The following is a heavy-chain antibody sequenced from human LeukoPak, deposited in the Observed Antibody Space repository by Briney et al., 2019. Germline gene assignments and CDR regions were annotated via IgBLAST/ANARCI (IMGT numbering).Heavy chain of an antibody. CDR3: ASWEWELPRHYYYYYMDV. CDR2: ISAYNGNT. D-gene: IGHD1-26*01. V-gene: IGHV1-18*01. J-gene: IGHJ6*03. CDR1: GYTFTSYG. Sequence: ASVKVSCKASGYTFTSYGISWVRQAPGQGLEWMGWISAYNGNTNYAQKLQGRVTMTTDTSTSTAYMELRSLRSDDTAVYYCASWEWELPRHYYYYYMDVWGKGTTVTISS.